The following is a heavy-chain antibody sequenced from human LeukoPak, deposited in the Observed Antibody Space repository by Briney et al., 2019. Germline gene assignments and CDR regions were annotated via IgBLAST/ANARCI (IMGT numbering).Heavy chain of an antibody. CDR2: ISYDGSNK. V-gene: IGHV3-30-3*01. CDR3: AKDITI. J-gene: IGHJ3*02. D-gene: IGHD3-10*01. CDR1: GFTFSSYA. Sequence: GGSLRLSCAASGFTFSSYAMHWVRQAPGKGLEWVAVISYDGSNKYYADSVKGRFTISRDNSKNTLYLQMNSLRAEDTAVYYCAKDITIWGQGTMVTVSS.